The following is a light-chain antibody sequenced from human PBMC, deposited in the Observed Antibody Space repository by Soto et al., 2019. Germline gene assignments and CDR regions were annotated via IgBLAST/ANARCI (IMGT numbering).Light chain of an antibody. CDR3: SSYAGSSPWV. CDR2: EVS. V-gene: IGLV2-14*01. J-gene: IGLJ3*02. CDR1: SSDVGGYNF. Sequence: QSALTQPASVSGSPGQSITISCTGSSSDVGGYNFVSWYQQHPGKAPKLMIYEVSDRPSGVSTRFSGSKSGNTASLTISGLQTEDEAIYYCSSYAGSSPWVFGGGTKVTVL.